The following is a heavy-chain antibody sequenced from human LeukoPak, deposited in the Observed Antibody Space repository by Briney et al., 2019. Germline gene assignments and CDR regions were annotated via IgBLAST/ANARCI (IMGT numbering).Heavy chain of an antibody. CDR3: AVARGLMDPLDF. Sequence: GASVKVSCKASRFTFISPTVQGVRQARGQRLEWIGWIVVGSGYTNYVQKFQERVTFNRDMSTRTVSIEVSSLRSECTAVYYCAVARGLMDPLDFWGQGTLVTVSS. CDR1: RFTFISPT. J-gene: IGHJ4*02. CDR2: IVVGSGYT. D-gene: IGHD3-10*01. V-gene: IGHV1-58*01.